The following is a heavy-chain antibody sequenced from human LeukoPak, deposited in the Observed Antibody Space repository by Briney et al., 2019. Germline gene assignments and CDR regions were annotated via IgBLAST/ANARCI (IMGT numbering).Heavy chain of an antibody. J-gene: IGHJ5*02. CDR3: ARPYYYDSRIDP. V-gene: IGHV4-30-4*01. CDR1: GGSISSGGYY. CDR2: TYYSGST. D-gene: IGHD3-22*01. Sequence: SQTLSLTCTVSGGSISSGGYYWSWIRQPPGKGLEWTGYTYYSGSTYYNPSLKNRVSISVDTSKNQFSLNLSSVTAADTAVYYCARPYYYDSRIDPWGQGTLVTVSS.